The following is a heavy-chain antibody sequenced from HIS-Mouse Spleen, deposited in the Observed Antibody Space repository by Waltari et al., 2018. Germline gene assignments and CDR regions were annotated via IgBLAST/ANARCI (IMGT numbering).Heavy chain of an antibody. D-gene: IGHD3-9*01. CDR3: ARGQPDYDILTGYYYFDY. V-gene: IGHV4-59*01. CDR2: IYYSGST. Sequence: QVQLQESGPGLVKPSETLSLTCTVSGGSLSSYSLSWIRPPPGKGLEWIGYIYYSGSTNYNPSLKSRVTISVDTSKNQFSLKLSSVTAADTAVYYCARGQPDYDILTGYYYFDYWGQGTLVTVSS. J-gene: IGHJ4*02. CDR1: GGSLSSYS.